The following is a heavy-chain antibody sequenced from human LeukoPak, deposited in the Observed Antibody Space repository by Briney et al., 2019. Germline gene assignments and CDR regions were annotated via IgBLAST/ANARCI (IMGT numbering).Heavy chain of an antibody. CDR1: GCTFSSYA. CDR3: ARGYCSGGSCYPADY. D-gene: IGHD2-15*01. CDR2: IIPIFGTA. V-gene: IGHV1-69*13. Sequence: SVKVSCKASGCTFSSYAISWVRQAPGQALEWMGGIIPIFGTANYAQKFQGRVTITADESTSTAYMELSSLRSEDTAVYYCARGYCSGGSCYPADYWGQGTLVTVSS. J-gene: IGHJ4*02.